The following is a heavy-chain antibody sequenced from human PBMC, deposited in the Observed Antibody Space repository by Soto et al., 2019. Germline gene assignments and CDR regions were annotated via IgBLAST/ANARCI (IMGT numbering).Heavy chain of an antibody. CDR2: IVPIVDTS. V-gene: IGHV1-69*12. Sequence: QVQLVQAGAEVRQPASSVKVSCKTSGGTFSSYDISWVRQAPGQGLEWMGGIVPIVDTSTYAQQFQGRVTITADESTSTVYMELSSLRSDDTAVYYCVRVVAIPGYPDNWGQGTLVTVSS. CDR1: GGTFSSYD. CDR3: VRVVAIPGYPDN. J-gene: IGHJ4*02. D-gene: IGHD5-12*01.